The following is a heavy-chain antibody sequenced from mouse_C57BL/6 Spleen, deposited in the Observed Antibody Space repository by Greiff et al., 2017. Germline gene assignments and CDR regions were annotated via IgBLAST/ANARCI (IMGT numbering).Heavy chain of an antibody. D-gene: IGHD4-1*01. CDR2: ISDGGSYT. CDR3: ARVTGVYAMDY. CDR1: GFTFSSYA. Sequence: EVKVEESGGGLVKPGGSLKLSCAASGFTFSSYAMSWVRQTPEKRLEWVATISDGGSYTYYPDNVKGRFTISRDNAKNNLYLQMSQLKSEDTAMYYCARVTGVYAMDYWGQGTSVTVSS. J-gene: IGHJ4*01. V-gene: IGHV5-4*03.